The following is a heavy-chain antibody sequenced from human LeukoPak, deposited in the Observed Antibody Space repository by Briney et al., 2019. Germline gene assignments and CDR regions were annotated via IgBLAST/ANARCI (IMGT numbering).Heavy chain of an antibody. CDR3: ARVPSSGWLFDY. D-gene: IGHD6-19*01. V-gene: IGHV3-74*01. CDR1: GFTFSSYW. J-gene: IGHJ4*02. Sequence: GGSLRLSCAASGFTFSSYWMHWVRQAPGKGLVWVSRINSDGSSTSYADSVKGRFTISRDNAKNTLYLQMNSLRAEDTAVYYCARVPSSGWLFDYWGQGTLVTVSS. CDR2: INSDGSST.